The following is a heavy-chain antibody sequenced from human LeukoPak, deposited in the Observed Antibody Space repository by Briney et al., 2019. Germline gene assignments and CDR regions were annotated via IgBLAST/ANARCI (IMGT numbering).Heavy chain of an antibody. CDR1: GYTFTSYG. CDR2: ISAYNGNT. J-gene: IGHJ4*02. Sequence: GASVKVSCKASGYTFTSYGISWVRQAPGQGLEWMGWISAYNGNTNYAQKFQGRVTMTRNTSISTAYMELSSLRSEDTAVYYCARGRLGYYDSSGYTNPGYYFDYWGQGTLVTVSS. CDR3: ARGRLGYYDSSGYTNPGYYFDY. D-gene: IGHD3-22*01. V-gene: IGHV1-18*01.